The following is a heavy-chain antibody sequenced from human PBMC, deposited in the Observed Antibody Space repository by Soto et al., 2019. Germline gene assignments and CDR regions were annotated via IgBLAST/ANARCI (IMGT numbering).Heavy chain of an antibody. CDR1: GYTFINYD. D-gene: IGHD2-8*01. J-gene: IGHJ5*02. CDR3: ARMASSGTLSWFDP. Sequence: ASVKVSCKASGYTFINYDISWVRQATGQGLEWMGWMNPGSGKTGYANKFQGRVTMTRDASTSTAHLELSSLTSEDTAVYYCARMASSGTLSWFDPRHKRPLSTVSS. CDR2: MNPGSGKT. V-gene: IGHV1-8*02.